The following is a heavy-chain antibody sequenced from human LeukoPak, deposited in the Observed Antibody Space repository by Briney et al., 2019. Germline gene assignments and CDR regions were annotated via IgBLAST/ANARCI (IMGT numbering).Heavy chain of an antibody. D-gene: IGHD2-8*02. V-gene: IGHV4-38-2*02. CDR1: GYSISSGYY. CDR3: ASYSTGPLDY. Sequence: SETLSLTCTVSGYSISSGYYWGWIRQPPGKGLEWIGSFYHSGITYYNPSLKSRVTISVDTSKNQFSLKLSSVTAADTAVYYCASYSTGPLDYWGQGTLVTVSS. J-gene: IGHJ4*02. CDR2: FYHSGIT.